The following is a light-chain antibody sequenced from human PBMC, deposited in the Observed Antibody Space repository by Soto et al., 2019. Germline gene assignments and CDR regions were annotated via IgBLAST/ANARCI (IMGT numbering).Light chain of an antibody. V-gene: IGLV2-14*01. J-gene: IGLJ2*01. CDR3: SSYTSANTLI. CDR1: DVGPYNS. Sequence: QSALTQPASVSRSPGQSITISCSDVGPYNSVSWYQHHRGKGPKPIIYEVKNWPSGGSNRFSGSTSGNTAPLTISGLQTEGDSDYYCSSYTSANTLIFGGGTK. CDR2: EVK.